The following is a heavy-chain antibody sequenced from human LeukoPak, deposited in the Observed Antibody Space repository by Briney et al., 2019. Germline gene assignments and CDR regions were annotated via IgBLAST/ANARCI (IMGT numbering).Heavy chain of an antibody. CDR1: GFIVSSHF. D-gene: IGHD6-19*01. J-gene: IGHJ4*02. Sequence: GGSLRLSCAASGFIVSSHFMSWVRQAPGKGLEWVSVIYVDGSTYYAGTVKGRFTISRDNSKNTLFLQMNSLRADDTAVYYCARSSSGWHDYWGQGTLVNVSS. CDR3: ARSSSGWHDY. V-gene: IGHV3-53*01. CDR2: IYVDGST.